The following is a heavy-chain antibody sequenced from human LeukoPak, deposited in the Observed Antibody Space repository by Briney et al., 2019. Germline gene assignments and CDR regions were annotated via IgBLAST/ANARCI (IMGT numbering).Heavy chain of an antibody. D-gene: IGHD1-26*01. CDR1: GFTFSNYG. Sequence: GRSLRLSCAASGFTFSNYGMHWVRQAPGKGLEWVAVIWYDGSNKYYGDSVKGRFTISRDNSKNTLYLQMNSLRAEDTAVYYCARNKMIYYYFDYWGQGTLVTVSS. CDR2: IWYDGSNK. V-gene: IGHV3-33*01. CDR3: ARNKMIYYYFDY. J-gene: IGHJ4*02.